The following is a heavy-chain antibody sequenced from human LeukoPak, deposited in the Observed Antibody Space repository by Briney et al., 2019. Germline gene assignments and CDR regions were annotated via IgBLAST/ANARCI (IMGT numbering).Heavy chain of an antibody. CDR1: GFTFSSHG. D-gene: IGHD3-9*01. CDR3: AKDILTGYYFTTRVDAFDI. CDR2: ISPNGVIT. J-gene: IGHJ3*02. V-gene: IGHV3-23*01. Sequence: GGTLRLSCAASGFTFSSHGMNWVRQAPGKGLEWVSGISPNGVITYYADSVKGRFTISRDNSKNTLYLQMNSLRAEDTAVYYCAKDILTGYYFTTRVDAFDIWGQGTMVTVSS.